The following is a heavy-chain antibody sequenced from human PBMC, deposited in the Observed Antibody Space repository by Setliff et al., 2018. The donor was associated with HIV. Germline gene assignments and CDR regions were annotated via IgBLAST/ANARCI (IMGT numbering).Heavy chain of an antibody. V-gene: IGHV4-34*01. D-gene: IGHD5-12*01. CDR3: ARGATLLPGYSDRWEYFYMDV. CDR2: INHSGST. CDR1: GGSFSEYY. Sequence: SETLFLTCAVYGGSFSEYYWSWIRQSPGKGLEWIGEINHSGSTHYNPPLKSRATISVDTSKNQFSLRLNSVTAADTAVYYCARGATLLPGYSDRWEYFYMDVWGKGTTVTV. J-gene: IGHJ6*03.